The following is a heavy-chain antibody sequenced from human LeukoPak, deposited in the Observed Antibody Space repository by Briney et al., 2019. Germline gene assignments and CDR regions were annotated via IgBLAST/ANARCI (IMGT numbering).Heavy chain of an antibody. J-gene: IGHJ5*02. V-gene: IGHV4-39*07. CDR1: GGSISSRSSY. CDR2: MSYSGTT. Sequence: PSETPSLTCTVSGGSISSRSSYWGWIRQPPGKGPDWIGSMSYSGTTYYNPSLKSRVTISVDTSKNQFSLKLSSVTAADTAVYYCARGQRITIFGVAEASFDPWGQGTLVTVSS. D-gene: IGHD3-3*01. CDR3: ARGQRITIFGVAEASFDP.